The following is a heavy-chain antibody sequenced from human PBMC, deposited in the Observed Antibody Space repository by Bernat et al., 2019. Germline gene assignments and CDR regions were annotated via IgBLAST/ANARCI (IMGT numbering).Heavy chain of an antibody. CDR2: INPNSGGT. V-gene: IGHV1-2*02. Sequence: QVQLVQSGAEVKKPGASVKVSCKASGYTFTGYYMHWVRQAPGQGLEWMGWINPNSGGTNYAQKLQGRVTMTRDTSISPAYMELSRLRSDDTALYYCARDLAVAGSLDYWGQGTLVTVSS. CDR3: ARDLAVAGSLDY. CDR1: GYTFTGYY. J-gene: IGHJ4*02. D-gene: IGHD6-19*01.